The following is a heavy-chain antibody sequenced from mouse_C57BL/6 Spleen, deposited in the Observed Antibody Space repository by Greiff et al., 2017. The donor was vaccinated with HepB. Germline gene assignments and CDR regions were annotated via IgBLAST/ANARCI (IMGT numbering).Heavy chain of an antibody. CDR1: GYTFTSYW. CDR2: IHPNSGST. D-gene: IGHD4-1*01. V-gene: IGHV1-64*01. CDR3: ARYWYYFDY. J-gene: IGHJ2*01. Sequence: QVHVKQPGAELVKPGASVKLSCKASGYTFTSYWMHWVKQRPGQGLEWIGMIHPNSGSTNYNEKFKSKATLTVDKSSSTAYMQLSSLTSEDSAVYYCARYWYYFDYWGQGTTLTVSS.